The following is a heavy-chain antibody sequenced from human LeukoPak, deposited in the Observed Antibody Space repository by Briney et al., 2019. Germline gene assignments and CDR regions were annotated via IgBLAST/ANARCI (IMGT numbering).Heavy chain of an antibody. CDR1: GFTFSSHW. Sequence: PGGSLRLSCAASGFTFSSHWMSWVRQAPGKGLEWVANIKQDGSEKYYVDSVKGRFTISRDNAKNSLYLQMNSLRAEDTAVYYCARDHDYGGFGYWGQGTLVTVSS. J-gene: IGHJ4*02. D-gene: IGHD4-17*01. CDR2: IKQDGSEK. V-gene: IGHV3-7*01. CDR3: ARDHDYGGFGY.